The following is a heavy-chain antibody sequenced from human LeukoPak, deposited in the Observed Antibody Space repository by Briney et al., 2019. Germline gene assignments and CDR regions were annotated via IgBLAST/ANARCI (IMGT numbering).Heavy chain of an antibody. CDR3: ARGATISDTGYFDF. V-gene: IGHV4-34*01. J-gene: IGHJ4*03. D-gene: IGHD2-2*02. Sequence: PSETLSLTCAVYGGSFSRYYWCWIRQSLGKGLEWIAEVELRDNTKYKSSVNSPVTISVHTSKYQCSLKVRSLSAAATTVYYSARGATISDTGYFDFWGQGTPVTASS. CDR1: GGSFSRYY. CDR2: VELRDNT.